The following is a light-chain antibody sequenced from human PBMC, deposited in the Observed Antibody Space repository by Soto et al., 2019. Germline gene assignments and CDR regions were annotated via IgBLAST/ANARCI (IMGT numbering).Light chain of an antibody. CDR3: ATWDGSLPGEV. CDR1: SSNIGNNY. CDR2: DNN. V-gene: IGLV1-51*01. Sequence: QSVLTQSPSVSAAPGQKVTISCSGSSSNIGNNYVSWYQQLPGTAPKLLIYDNNKRPSGIPDRFSGSKSGTSDTLDITGLQTGDEADYYCATWDGSLPGEVFGGGIKLTVL. J-gene: IGLJ2*01.